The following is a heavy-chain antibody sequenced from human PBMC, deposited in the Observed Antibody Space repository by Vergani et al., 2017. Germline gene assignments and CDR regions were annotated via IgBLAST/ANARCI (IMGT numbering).Heavy chain of an antibody. D-gene: IGHD2-15*01. J-gene: IGHJ4*02. Sequence: QVQLQESGPGLVKPSETLSLTCTVSGDSVISTDYHLGWIRQPPGKGLDWIGSMDYSGSTSYNPSLESRISISFETPKNQFSLRLTSVTAADTAVYYCASKRGACRAAYCHSYDFWGPGTLVGVSS. CDR3: ASKRGACRAAYCHSYDF. CDR1: GDSVISTDYH. CDR2: MDYSGST. V-gene: IGHV4-39*01.